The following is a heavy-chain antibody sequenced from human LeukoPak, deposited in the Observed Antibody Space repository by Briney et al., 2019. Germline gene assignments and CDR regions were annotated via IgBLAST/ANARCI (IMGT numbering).Heavy chain of an antibody. V-gene: IGHV3-11*04. D-gene: IGHD6-6*01. CDR1: EFTFSSYW. CDR2: ISSSGSTI. J-gene: IGHJ4*02. Sequence: PGGSLRLSCAASEFTFSSYWMSWIRQAPGKGLEWVSYISSSGSTIYYADSVKGRFTISRDNAKNSLYLQMNSLRAEDTAVYYCARDRVRYSSSPTWGYWGQGTLVTVSS. CDR3: ARDRVRYSSSPTWGY.